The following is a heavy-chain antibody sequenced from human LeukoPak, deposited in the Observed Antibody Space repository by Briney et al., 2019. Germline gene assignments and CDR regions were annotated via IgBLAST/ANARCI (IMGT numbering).Heavy chain of an antibody. Sequence: PSETLSLTCAVSGASISSYYWSWIRQPPGKGLEWIGYVYYTGSTNYNPSLKSRVTISVDTSKNQFSLKLSSVTAADTAVYYCATSSDTASAYWGQGTLVTVSS. CDR3: ATSSDTASAY. V-gene: IGHV4-59*08. CDR1: GASISSYY. J-gene: IGHJ4*02. CDR2: VYYTGST. D-gene: IGHD5-18*01.